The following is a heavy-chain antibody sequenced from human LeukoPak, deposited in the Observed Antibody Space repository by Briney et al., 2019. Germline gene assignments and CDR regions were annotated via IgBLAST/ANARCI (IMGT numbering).Heavy chain of an antibody. CDR2: IYYTGST. J-gene: IGHJ4*02. D-gene: IGHD1-14*01. CDR1: GGSMRTYY. CDR3: AGMRITTPTVRTLDY. Sequence: PSETLSLTCTVSGGSMRTYYWTWIRQPPGKGLEWIGFIYYTGSTNYNPSLKSRVTISVDTSKNQFSLKLSSVTAADTAVYYCAGMRITTPTVRTLDYWGQGTLVTVSS. V-gene: IGHV4-59*01.